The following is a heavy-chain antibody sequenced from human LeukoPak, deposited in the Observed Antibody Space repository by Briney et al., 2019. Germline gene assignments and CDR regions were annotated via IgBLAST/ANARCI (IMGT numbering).Heavy chain of an antibody. CDR3: ALLMMYAIDFDY. V-gene: IGHV3-23*01. Sequence: GGSLRLSCVASGFTFRSYAMSWVRQAPGKGLEWVSTINSSGGSTYYADSLKGRFTISRDISKNTLYLQMNSLRAEDTAIYYCALLMMYAIDFDYWGQGTLVTVSS. CDR2: INSSGGST. D-gene: IGHD2-8*01. CDR1: GFTFRSYA. J-gene: IGHJ4*02.